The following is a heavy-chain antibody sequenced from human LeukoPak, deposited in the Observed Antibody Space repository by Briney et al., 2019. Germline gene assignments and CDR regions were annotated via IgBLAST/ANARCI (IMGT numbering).Heavy chain of an antibody. CDR3: ARKVYSSGPPRPYYYYYYMDV. V-gene: IGHV3-48*03. CDR2: ISSSGTTI. Sequence: GGSLRLSCAASGFTFSSYEMNWVRQAPGKGLEWISYISSSGTTIYDADSVKGRFTISRDNAKNSLYLQMNSLRAEDTAVYYCARKVYSSGPPRPYYYYYYMDVWGKGTTVTISS. CDR1: GFTFSSYE. J-gene: IGHJ6*03. D-gene: IGHD6-19*01.